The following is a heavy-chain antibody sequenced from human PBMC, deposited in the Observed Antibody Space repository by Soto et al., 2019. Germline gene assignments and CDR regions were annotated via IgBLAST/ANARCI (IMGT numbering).Heavy chain of an antibody. CDR2: ISAYTDTP. Sequence: ASVKVSCKASGYTFTNFGVTWVRGAPGQGLEWMGWISAYTDTPNYAQKFQGRVTMTIDTSTSTAYMDLRSLTSDDTAVYYCARVIPRAAAWFDPWGQGIMVTVSS. J-gene: IGHJ5*02. CDR1: GYTFTNFG. D-gene: IGHD2-2*01. V-gene: IGHV1-18*01. CDR3: ARVIPRAAAWFDP.